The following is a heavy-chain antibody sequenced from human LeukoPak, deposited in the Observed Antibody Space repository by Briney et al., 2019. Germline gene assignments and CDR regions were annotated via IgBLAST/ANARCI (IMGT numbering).Heavy chain of an antibody. CDR1: GFPFSSFS. D-gene: IGHD6-19*01. CDR2: ISGSGGGT. V-gene: IGHV3-23*01. CDR3: AKTTTGYSSGRYPGWPVDY. Sequence: GSLRLFCSASGFPFSSFSVGWVRQAPGKGVGWVSAISGSGGGTYYADSVKGRFTISRDNSKNTLYLQMNSLSTEDTAVYYCAKTTTGYSSGRYPGWPVDYWGQGTLVTVSS. J-gene: IGHJ4*02.